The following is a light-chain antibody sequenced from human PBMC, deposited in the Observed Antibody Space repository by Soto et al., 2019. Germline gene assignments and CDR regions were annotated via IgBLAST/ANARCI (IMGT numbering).Light chain of an antibody. CDR1: QSLLHSDGYNY. CDR2: LGS. V-gene: IGKV2-28*01. Sequence: DIVMTQSPLSLPVTPGEPASISCRSSQSLLHSDGYNYLDWYLQKPGQSPQLLIFLGSNRASGVPDRFSGSGSGTDFTLTISRVEAEDFGVYFCMQALQTPWTFGQGTQVEVK. J-gene: IGKJ1*01. CDR3: MQALQTPWT.